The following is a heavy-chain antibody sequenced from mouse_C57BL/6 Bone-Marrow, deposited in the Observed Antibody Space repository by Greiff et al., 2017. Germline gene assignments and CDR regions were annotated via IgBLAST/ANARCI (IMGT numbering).Heavy chain of an antibody. CDR3: AREDYGYVKFAY. CDR1: GYSITSGYY. CDR2: ISYDGSN. Sequence: VQLQQSGPGLVKPSQSLSLTCSVTGYSITSGYYWNWIRQFPGNKLEWMGYISYDGSNNYNPSLKNRISITRDTSKNQFFLKLNSVTTEDTATXYCAREDYGYVKFAYWGQGTLVTVSA. V-gene: IGHV3-6*01. J-gene: IGHJ3*01. D-gene: IGHD2-2*01.